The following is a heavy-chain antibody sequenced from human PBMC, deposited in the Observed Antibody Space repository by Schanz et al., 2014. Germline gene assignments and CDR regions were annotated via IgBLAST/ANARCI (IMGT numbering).Heavy chain of an antibody. CDR2: VRKKEFSDDTE. J-gene: IGHJ4*02. Sequence: VQLVESGGGVVQPGRSLRLSCAASGFSFSDHAMDWVRQAAGKGLEWVGRVRKKEFSDDTEEYAASVRGRFTISRDDSKNVVNLQMNGLKTEDTAMYYCVREGSTTPVAGLRSFDWLGRFDYWGQGALXTVSS. D-gene: IGHD3-9*01. V-gene: IGHV3-72*01. CDR1: GFSFSDHA. CDR3: VREGSTTPVAGLRSFDWLGRFDY.